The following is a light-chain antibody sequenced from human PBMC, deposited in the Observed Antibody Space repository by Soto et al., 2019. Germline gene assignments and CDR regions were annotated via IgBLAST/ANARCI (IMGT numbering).Light chain of an antibody. CDR3: QQRSNWPSLT. CDR2: DAS. Sequence: EIVLIQSPATLSLSPGERATLSCRASQSVGSYLAWYQHKPGQAPRLLISDASNRATGIPARFSGSGSETDFTLTISSLEPEDSAVYYCQQRSNWPSLTFGGGTMVEIK. V-gene: IGKV3-11*01. CDR1: QSVGSY. J-gene: IGKJ4*01.